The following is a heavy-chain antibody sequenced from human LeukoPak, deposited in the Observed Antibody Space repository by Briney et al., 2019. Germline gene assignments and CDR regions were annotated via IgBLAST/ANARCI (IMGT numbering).Heavy chain of an antibody. J-gene: IGHJ4*02. CDR1: GGSISSSNW. CDR2: IYHSGST. CDR3: ARDEPYSSSWYYFDY. Sequence: SETLSLTCAVSGGSISSSNWWSWVRQPPGKGLEWIGEIYHSGSTNYNPSLKSRVTISVDRSKNQFSLKLSSVTAADTAVYYCARDEPYSSSWYYFDYWGQGTLVTVSS. V-gene: IGHV4-4*02. D-gene: IGHD6-13*01.